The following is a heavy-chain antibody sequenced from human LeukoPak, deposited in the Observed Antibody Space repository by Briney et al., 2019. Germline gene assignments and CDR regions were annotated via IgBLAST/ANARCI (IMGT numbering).Heavy chain of an antibody. J-gene: IGHJ2*01. CDR2: IYHSGST. D-gene: IGHD1-26*01. Sequence: SETLSLTCAVSGGSISSSNWWSWVRQPPGKGLEWIGEIYHSGSTNYNPSLKSRVTISVDKSKNQFSLQLSSVTAADTAVYYCARVVGATRNWYFDLWGRGTLVTVSS. CDR1: GGSISSSNW. CDR3: ARVVGATRNWYFDL. V-gene: IGHV4-4*02.